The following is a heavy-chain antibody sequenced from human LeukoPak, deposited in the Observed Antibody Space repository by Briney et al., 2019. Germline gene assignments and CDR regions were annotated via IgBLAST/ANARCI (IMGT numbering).Heavy chain of an antibody. CDR2: IDKHGNGK. Sequence: GGSLRLSCVASGFTFSTSWVTWVRQAPGTGLEWVANIDKHGNGKYYVDSVKGRFAISRDYASNSVFLQMDSLRAEDTSVYYCARDAGWGYYDLWGQETPVTVSS. J-gene: IGHJ4*02. D-gene: IGHD1-26*01. CDR3: ARDAGWGYYDL. V-gene: IGHV3-7*01. CDR1: GFTFSTSW.